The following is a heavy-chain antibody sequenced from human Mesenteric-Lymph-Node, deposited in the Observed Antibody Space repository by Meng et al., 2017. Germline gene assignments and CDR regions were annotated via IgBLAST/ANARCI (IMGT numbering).Heavy chain of an antibody. CDR1: GYTFSSYD. CDR3: ARDEPTAMAVGFDY. J-gene: IGHJ4*02. V-gene: IGHV1-8*01. Sequence: QVQLVQSGAEVKKPGASVKVSCKASGYTFSSYDINWVRQATGQGPEWMGWMNPNSGYTGQAQKFQGRVTMTRNTSISTAYMELSSLRSEDTAVYYCARDEPTAMAVGFDYWGQGTLVTVSS. D-gene: IGHD5-18*01. CDR2: MNPNSGYT.